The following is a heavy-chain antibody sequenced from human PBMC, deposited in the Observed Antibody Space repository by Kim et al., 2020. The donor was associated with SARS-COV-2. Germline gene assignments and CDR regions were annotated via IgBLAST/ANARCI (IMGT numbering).Heavy chain of an antibody. J-gene: IGHJ4*02. V-gene: IGHV3-23*01. Sequence: YYADSVKGRFTISRDNSKNTLYLQMNSLRAEDTAVYYCAKDPGPRTMYLFWGQGTLVTVSS. D-gene: IGHD2-8*01. CDR3: AKDPGPRTMYLF.